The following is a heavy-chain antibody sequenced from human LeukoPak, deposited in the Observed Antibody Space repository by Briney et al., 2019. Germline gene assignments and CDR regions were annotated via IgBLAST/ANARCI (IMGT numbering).Heavy chain of an antibody. Sequence: QTGGSLRLSCAASGFTFSTYNMNWVRHAPGKGLECVLFIIGTGSSTYYTDSVKGRFTISRDNAKNSLYLQMNSLRAEDTAVYYCARVLTFSGWFEGYWGQGNLVTVSS. CDR1: GFTFSTYN. CDR3: ARVLTFSGWFEGY. D-gene: IGHD6-19*01. V-gene: IGHV3-48*01. J-gene: IGHJ4*02. CDR2: IIGTGSST.